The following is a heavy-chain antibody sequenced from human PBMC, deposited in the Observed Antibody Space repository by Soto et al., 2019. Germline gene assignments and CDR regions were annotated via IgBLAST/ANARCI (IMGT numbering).Heavy chain of an antibody. CDR1: GFTFSSYG. Sequence: QVQLVESGGGVVQPGRSLRLSCAASGFTFSSYGMHWVRQAPGKGLEWVAVIWYDGSNKYYADSVKGRFTISRDNSENTLYLQMNSLRAEDTAVYYCARDRDYGDYMNFDYWGQGTLVTVAS. CDR3: ARDRDYGDYMNFDY. CDR2: IWYDGSNK. V-gene: IGHV3-33*01. D-gene: IGHD4-17*01. J-gene: IGHJ4*02.